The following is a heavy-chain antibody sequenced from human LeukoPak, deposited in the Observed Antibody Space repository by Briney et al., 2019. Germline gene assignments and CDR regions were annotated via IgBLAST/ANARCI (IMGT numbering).Heavy chain of an antibody. V-gene: IGHV3-11*01. D-gene: IGHD3-22*01. Sequence: GGSLRLSCAASGFTFSDYYMSWIRQAPGKGLEWVSYISSSGSTTYYADSVKGRFTISRDNAKNSLYLQMNSLRAEDTAVYYCARPYDSSGYYSLPGYWGQGTLVTVSS. CDR1: GFTFSDYY. CDR2: ISSSGSTT. J-gene: IGHJ4*02. CDR3: ARPYDSSGYYSLPGY.